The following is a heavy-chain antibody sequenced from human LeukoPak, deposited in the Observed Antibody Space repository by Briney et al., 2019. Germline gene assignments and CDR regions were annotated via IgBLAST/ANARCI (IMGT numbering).Heavy chain of an antibody. CDR2: IPSEGFT. CDR1: GVAVNSYF. V-gene: IGHV3-53*01. D-gene: IGHD2-15*01. J-gene: IGHJ4*02. CDR3: ARGRGGD. Sequence: GGSLRLSCAVAGVAVNSYFMGWVRQAPGKGLEWVSIIPSEGFTYYADSVKGRFAISRDNFKNSLYLEMNSLRAEDTAFYYCARGRGGDWGQGTLVTVSS.